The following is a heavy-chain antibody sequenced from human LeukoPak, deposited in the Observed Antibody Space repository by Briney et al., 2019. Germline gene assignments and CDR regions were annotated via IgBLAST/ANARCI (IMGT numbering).Heavy chain of an antibody. CDR3: AGDVGGTRVVPTYYFDY. CDR2: INPSGGST. CDR1: GYTFTNYY. J-gene: IGHJ4*02. D-gene: IGHD2-2*01. V-gene: IGHV1-46*01. Sequence: ASVKVSCKASGYTFTNYYIHWVRQAPGQGLEWMGIINPSGGSTSYAQKFQGRVTVTRDTSTSTVYMELSRLKSEDTAVYYCAGDVGGTRVVPTYYFDYWGQGTLVTVSS.